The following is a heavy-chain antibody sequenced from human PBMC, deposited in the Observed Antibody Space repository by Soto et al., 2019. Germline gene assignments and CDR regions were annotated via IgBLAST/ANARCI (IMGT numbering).Heavy chain of an antibody. CDR1: GFNFNNYG. Sequence: QVQLVESGGGVVQPGRSLRLSCAASGFNFNNYGMHWVRQALGKGPEWVAVISNDGSDKYYADSVKGRFTVSRDNSRNTLYLQMNSLKPEDTALYHCAKGDHDKGALNWFDPWGQGTRVTVSS. J-gene: IGHJ5*02. CDR3: AKGDHDKGALNWFDP. V-gene: IGHV3-30*18. CDR2: ISNDGSDK.